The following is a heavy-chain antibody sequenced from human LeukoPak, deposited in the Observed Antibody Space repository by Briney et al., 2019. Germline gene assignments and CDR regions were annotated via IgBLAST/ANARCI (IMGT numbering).Heavy chain of an antibody. V-gene: IGHV4-34*01. Sequence: PSETLSLTCAGYGGSFSDYYWTWIRQPPGKGLEWIGFIHYSGSTNYNPSLRSRVTISVDTSKSQFSLKLKSVTAADPAVYYCASGGYTSHYAMQGGWFDHWGQGTLVTVSS. CDR2: IHYSGST. J-gene: IGHJ5*02. CDR1: GGSFSDYY. CDR3: ASGGYTSHYAMQGGWFDH. D-gene: IGHD5-18*01.